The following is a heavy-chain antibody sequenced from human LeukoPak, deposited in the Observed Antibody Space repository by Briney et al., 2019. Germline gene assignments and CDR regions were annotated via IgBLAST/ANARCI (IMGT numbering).Heavy chain of an antibody. CDR1: GYTFTGYY. D-gene: IGHD5-12*01. CDR3: AAALGIVATGGDY. J-gene: IGHJ4*02. V-gene: IGHV1-2*02. Sequence: ASVKVSCKASGYTFTGYYMHWVRRAPGQGLEWMGWINPNSGGTNYAQKFQGRVTMTRDTSISTAYMELSRLRSDDTAVYYCAAALGIVATGGDYWGQGTLVTVSS. CDR2: INPNSGGT.